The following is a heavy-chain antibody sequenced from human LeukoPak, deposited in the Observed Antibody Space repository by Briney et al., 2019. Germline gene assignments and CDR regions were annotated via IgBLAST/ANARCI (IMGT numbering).Heavy chain of an antibody. CDR3: ARARGEKRYYDFWSGPVHPYGMDV. J-gene: IGHJ6*02. CDR1: GGSISSSSYY. Sequence: SETLSLTCTVSGGSISSSSYYWGWIRQPPGKGLEWIGSIYYSGSTYYNPSLKSRVTISVDTSKNQFSLKLSSVTAADTAVYYCARARGEKRYYDFWSGPVHPYGMDVWGQGTTVTVSS. CDR2: IYYSGST. D-gene: IGHD3-3*01. V-gene: IGHV4-39*01.